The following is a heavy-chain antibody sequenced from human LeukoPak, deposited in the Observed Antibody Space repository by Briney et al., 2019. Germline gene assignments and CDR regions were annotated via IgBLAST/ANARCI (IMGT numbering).Heavy chain of an antibody. CDR1: GFTFSRYA. Sequence: GGSLRLSCAASGFTFSRYAMHWVRQAPGKGLEWVAVISYDGSNKYYADSVKGRFTISRDNSKNTLYLQMNSLRAEDTAVYYCAREAEAFDIWGQGTMVTVSS. CDR2: ISYDGSNK. J-gene: IGHJ3*02. CDR3: AREAEAFDI. V-gene: IGHV3-30-3*01.